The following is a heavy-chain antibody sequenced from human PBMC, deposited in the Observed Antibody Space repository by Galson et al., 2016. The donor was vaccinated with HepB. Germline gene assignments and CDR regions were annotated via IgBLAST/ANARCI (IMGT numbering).Heavy chain of an antibody. CDR1: GYTFTSYG. J-gene: IGHJ3*02. Sequence: SVKVSCKASGYTFTSYGISWVRQAPGQGLEWMGWISPYSGNTIYAQKFQGRVTMTTDTSTDTTYMGLRSPRSDDTAVYYCAGGVSDFLKTAFDIWGQGTMVTVSS. CDR2: ISPYSGNT. CDR3: AGGVSDFLKTAFDI. V-gene: IGHV1-18*04. D-gene: IGHD3-3*01.